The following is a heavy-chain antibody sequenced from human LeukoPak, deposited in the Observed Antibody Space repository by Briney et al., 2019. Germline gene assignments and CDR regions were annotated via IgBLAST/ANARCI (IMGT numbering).Heavy chain of an antibody. D-gene: IGHD6-19*01. V-gene: IGHV3-48*03. Sequence: GGSLRLSCAASGFTFSSYEMNWVRQAPGKGLEWVSYISSSGSTIYYADSVKGRFTISRDNARDSLYLQMNSLRDDDTSVYFCARDASALYWGRGTLVTVSS. J-gene: IGHJ4*02. CDR2: ISSSGSTI. CDR1: GFTFSSYE. CDR3: ARDASALY.